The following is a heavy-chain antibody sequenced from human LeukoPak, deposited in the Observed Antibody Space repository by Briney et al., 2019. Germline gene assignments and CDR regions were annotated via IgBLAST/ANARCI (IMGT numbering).Heavy chain of an antibody. J-gene: IGHJ4*02. V-gene: IGHV4-61*01. D-gene: IGHD6-13*01. Sequence: SETLSLTCTVSGGSVSSGSYYWSWIRQPPGKGLEWIGYIYYSGSTNYTPSLKSRVTISLDTSQNQFSLKLSSVTAADTAVYYCAIIFVGTSWGFDYWGQGTLVTVSS. CDR1: GGSVSSGSYY. CDR3: AIIFVGTSWGFDY. CDR2: IYYSGST.